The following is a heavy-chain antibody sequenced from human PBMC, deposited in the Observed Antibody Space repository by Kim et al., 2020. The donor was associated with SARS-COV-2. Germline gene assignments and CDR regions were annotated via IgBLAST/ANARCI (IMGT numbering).Heavy chain of an antibody. J-gene: IGHJ4*02. V-gene: IGHV3-30*15. Sequence: VKGRFTISRDTAKNTLYRQMSSLGAEDTAVYYCARDREQWLVRGGYYFDYWGQGTLVTVSS. CDR3: ARDREQWLVRGGYYFDY. D-gene: IGHD6-19*01.